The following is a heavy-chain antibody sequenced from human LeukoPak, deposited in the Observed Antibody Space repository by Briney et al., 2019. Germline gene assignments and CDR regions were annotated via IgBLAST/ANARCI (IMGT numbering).Heavy chain of an antibody. D-gene: IGHD3-22*01. CDR1: GGSISSYY. Sequence: SETLSLTCTVSGGSISSYYWSWIRQPAGKGLEWIGRIYSSGSTNYNPSLKSRVTMSVDTSKNQFSLKLSSVTAADTAVYYCARSDPTSSYYYDSSGYYSDAFDIWGQGTMVTVSS. V-gene: IGHV4-4*07. J-gene: IGHJ3*02. CDR3: ARSDPTSSYYYDSSGYYSDAFDI. CDR2: IYSSGST.